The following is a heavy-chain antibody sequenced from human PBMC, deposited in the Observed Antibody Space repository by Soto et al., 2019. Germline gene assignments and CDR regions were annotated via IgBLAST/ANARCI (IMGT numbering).Heavy chain of an antibody. D-gene: IGHD3-10*01. Sequence: EVQLLESGGGLVQPGGSLRLYCAASGFTFSDYAMSWVRQSPGKGLQWVSAISGRGGNTYYLDSVKGRFIISRDNSKNTLSLQMTSLRAEDTSVYYCAKDLPGIGAFDMWGHGTMVTVSS. V-gene: IGHV3-23*01. J-gene: IGHJ3*02. CDR1: GFTFSDYA. CDR2: ISGRGGNT. CDR3: AKDLPGIGAFDM.